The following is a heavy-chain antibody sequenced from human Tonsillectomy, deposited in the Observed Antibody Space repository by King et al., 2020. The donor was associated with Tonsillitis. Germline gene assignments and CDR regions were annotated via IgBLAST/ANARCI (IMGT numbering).Heavy chain of an antibody. V-gene: IGHV3-23*04. J-gene: IGHJ4*02. CDR1: GFTFSRYA. D-gene: IGHD5-18*01. CDR2: ISGSGGST. Sequence: VQLVESGGGLVQPGGSLRLSCAASGFTFSRYAMSWVRQAPGKGLAWVSAISGSGGSTYYADSVKGRFSITRDNSKNTQYLQLNSLRVEDTAVYYVAKGVDTAMGGFDYWGQGTLVTVSS. CDR3: AKGVDTAMGGFDY.